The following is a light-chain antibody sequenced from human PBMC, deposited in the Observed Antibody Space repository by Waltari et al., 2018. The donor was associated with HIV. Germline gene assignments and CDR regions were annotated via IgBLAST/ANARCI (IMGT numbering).Light chain of an antibody. CDR1: QDISGS. J-gene: IGKJ4*01. CDR3: QQYKSYPFT. CDR2: PAS. V-gene: IGKV1-16*02. Sequence: TITCRASQDISGSLTWFQQKPGKAPKPLIYPASTLQSGVPSKFSGSASGTDFTLTISSLQPDDFATYYCQQYKSYPFTFGGGTKVEI.